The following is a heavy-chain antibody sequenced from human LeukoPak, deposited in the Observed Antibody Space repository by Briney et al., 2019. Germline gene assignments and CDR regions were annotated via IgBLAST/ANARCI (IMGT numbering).Heavy chain of an antibody. J-gene: IGHJ4*02. Sequence: ASVKVSCKASGYTFTSYGISWVRQDPGQGLEWMGWISAYNGNTNYAQKLQGRVTMTTDTSTSTAYMELRSLRSDDTAVYYCARDSVDIVVVPATIDYWGQGTLVTVSS. CDR3: ARDSVDIVVVPATIDY. D-gene: IGHD2-2*01. V-gene: IGHV1-18*01. CDR2: ISAYNGNT. CDR1: GYTFTSYG.